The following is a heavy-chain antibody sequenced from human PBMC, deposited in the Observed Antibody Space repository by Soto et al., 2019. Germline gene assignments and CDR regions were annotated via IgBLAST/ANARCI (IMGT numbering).Heavy chain of an antibody. CDR3: AIIPITSSIGTFDI. CDR1: GGSISSFY. Sequence: SETLSLTCAVSGGSISSFYWNWIRQSAGKGLEWIGRIYLNGATTYNPSLQSRVTMSVDTSKNQFSLKLSSLTAADTALYYCAIIPITSSIGTFDIWGQGTMVTVSS. CDR2: IYLNGAT. D-gene: IGHD6-6*01. V-gene: IGHV4-4*07. J-gene: IGHJ3*02.